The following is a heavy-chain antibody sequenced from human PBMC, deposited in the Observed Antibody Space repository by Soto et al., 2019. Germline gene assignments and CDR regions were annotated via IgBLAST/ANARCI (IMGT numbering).Heavy chain of an antibody. CDR1: GFTFTTYW. V-gene: IGHV3-74*01. Sequence: WCRRLSCAASGFTFTTYWMHWVRQDPGKGLVWVARIKNDGSIIYYADSVKGRFTISRDNSKNTLYLQMNSLRAEDTAVYYCARDSRDIVVVAAIAYEHDYWGQGTLVTVSS. CDR2: IKNDGSII. D-gene: IGHD2-15*01. CDR3: ARDSRDIVVVAAIAYEHDY. J-gene: IGHJ4*02.